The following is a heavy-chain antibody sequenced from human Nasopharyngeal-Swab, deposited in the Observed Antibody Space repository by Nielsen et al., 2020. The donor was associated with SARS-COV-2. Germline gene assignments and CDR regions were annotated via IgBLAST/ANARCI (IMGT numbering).Heavy chain of an antibody. Sequence: SETLSLTCSVSGDSMRSDRYYWSWIRQHPGKGLEWIGYIYYSGSTYYNPSLNSRLTISIDTSKNQFSLKLDSVTAADAAVYYCARGDRGYSYGSYFDYWGQGTLVSVSS. V-gene: IGHV4-31*03. CDR1: GDSMRSDRYY. J-gene: IGHJ4*02. CDR2: IYYSGST. CDR3: ARGDRGYSYGSYFDY. D-gene: IGHD5-18*01.